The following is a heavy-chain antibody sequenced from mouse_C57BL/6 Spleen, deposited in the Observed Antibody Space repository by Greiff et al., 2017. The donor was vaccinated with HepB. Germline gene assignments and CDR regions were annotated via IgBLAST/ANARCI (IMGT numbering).Heavy chain of an antibody. CDR2: ISSGSSTI. CDR1: GFTFSDYG. Sequence: EVQLVESGGGLVKPGGSLKLSCAASGFTFSDYGMHWVRQAPEKGLEWVAYISSGSSTIYYADTVKGRFTISRDNAKNTLFLQMTSLRSEDTAMYYCARIATYYAMDYWGQGTSVTVSS. CDR3: ARIATYYAMDY. V-gene: IGHV5-17*01. D-gene: IGHD1-1*01. J-gene: IGHJ4*01.